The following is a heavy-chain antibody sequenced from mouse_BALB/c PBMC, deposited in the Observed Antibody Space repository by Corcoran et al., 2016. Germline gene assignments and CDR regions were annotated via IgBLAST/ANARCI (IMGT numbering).Heavy chain of an antibody. CDR2: INTYTGEP. J-gene: IGHJ4*01. Sequence: QIQLVQSGPELKKPGETVKISCKASGYTFTNYGMNWVKQAPGKGLKWMGWINTYTGEPTYADDFKGRFAFSLETSASTAYLQINNLKNEDTATYFWARNFITTVSPYYAMDYWGQGTSVTVSS. CDR3: ARNFITTVSPYYAMDY. D-gene: IGHD1-1*01. CDR1: GYTFTNYG. V-gene: IGHV9-3-1*01.